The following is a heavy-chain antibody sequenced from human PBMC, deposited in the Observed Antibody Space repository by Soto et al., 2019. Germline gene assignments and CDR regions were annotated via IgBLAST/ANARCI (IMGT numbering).Heavy chain of an antibody. D-gene: IGHD2-2*02. J-gene: IGHJ6*02. CDR3: ARTDIVVVPSAIRRDYYYGMDV. V-gene: IGHV4-4*07. Sequence: QVQLQESGPGLVKPSETLSLTCTVSGGSISSYYWSWIRQPAGKGLEWIGRIYTSGSTNYNPSLKSRVTIPVDTSKNPFSRKLSSVTAADTAVYYCARTDIVVVPSAIRRDYYYGMDVWGQGTPVTVSS. CDR2: IYTSGST. CDR1: GGSISSYY.